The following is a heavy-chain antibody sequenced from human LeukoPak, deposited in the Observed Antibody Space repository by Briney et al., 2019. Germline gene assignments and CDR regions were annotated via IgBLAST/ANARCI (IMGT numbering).Heavy chain of an antibody. V-gene: IGHV3-23*01. Sequence: GGSLRLSCAASGFTFSSYAMSWVRQAPGKGLEWVSAISGSGGSTYYADSVKGRFTISRDNSKNTLYLQMNSLRAEDTAVYYCAKSVQHYYDSSGWFDPWGQGTLVTVSS. CDR3: AKSVQHYYDSSGWFDP. CDR1: GFTFSSYA. D-gene: IGHD3-22*01. CDR2: ISGSGGST. J-gene: IGHJ5*02.